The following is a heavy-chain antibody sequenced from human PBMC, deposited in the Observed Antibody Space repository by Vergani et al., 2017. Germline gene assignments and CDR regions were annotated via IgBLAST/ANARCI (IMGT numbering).Heavy chain of an antibody. CDR1: GGSFSGYY. CDR2: IYYSGST. J-gene: IGHJ4*02. CDR3: ARGTIFDWLLPGFDY. Sequence: QVQLQQWGAGLLKPSETLSLTCAVYGGSFSGYYWSWIRQPAGKGLEWIGYIYYSGSTNYNPSLKSRVTISVDTSKNQFSLKLSSVTAADTAVYYCARGTIFDWLLPGFDYWGQGTLVTVSS. V-gene: IGHV4-34*11. D-gene: IGHD3-9*01.